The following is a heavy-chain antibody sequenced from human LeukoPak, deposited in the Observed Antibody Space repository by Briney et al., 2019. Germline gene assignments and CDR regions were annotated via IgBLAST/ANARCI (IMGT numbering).Heavy chain of an antibody. J-gene: IGHJ4*02. CDR2: ISYDGSNK. D-gene: IGHD3-10*01. CDR3: AKDGVDYYGSGSLDY. V-gene: IGHV3-30*18. CDR1: GFTFSSYG. Sequence: GGSLRLSCAASGFTFSSYGMHWVRQAPGKGLERVAVISYDGSNKYYADSVKGRFTLSRDNSKNTLYLQMNSLRAEDTAVYYCAKDGVDYYGSGSLDYWGQGTLVTVSS.